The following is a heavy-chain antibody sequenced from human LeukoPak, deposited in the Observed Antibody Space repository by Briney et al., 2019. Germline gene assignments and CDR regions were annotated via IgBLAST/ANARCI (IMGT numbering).Heavy chain of an antibody. CDR3: ARRGGGTVAGSVDLDY. J-gene: IGHJ4*02. V-gene: IGHV1-2*02. D-gene: IGHD6-19*01. CDR2: TDPHGGGT. CDR1: GYTFTDYY. Sequence: GASVKVSCKASGYTFTDYYIHWVRQAPGQGLEWMGWTDPHGGGTSYAQKFQGRVTMTRDTSINTAYMELTSLTSDDTAMYYCARRGGGTVAGSVDLDYWGQGPLVTVSS.